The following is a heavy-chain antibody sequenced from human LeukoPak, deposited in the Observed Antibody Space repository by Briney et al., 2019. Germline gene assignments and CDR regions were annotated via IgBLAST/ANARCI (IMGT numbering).Heavy chain of an antibody. CDR1: GFTFSSYA. D-gene: IGHD3-10*01. CDR3: GRHAYGGSPPLS. V-gene: IGHV3-23*05. Sequence: GGSLRLSCAASGFTFSSYAMSWVRQAPGKRLEWLAFIYVSGTTFYAASVKGRFTISRDNAKNTVYLQMNNLRAEDTALYYCGRHAYGGSPPLSWGQGALVTVSS. CDR2: IYVSGTT. J-gene: IGHJ4*02.